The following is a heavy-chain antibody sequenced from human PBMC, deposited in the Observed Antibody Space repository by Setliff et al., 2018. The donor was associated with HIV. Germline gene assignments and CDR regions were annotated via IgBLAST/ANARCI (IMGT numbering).Heavy chain of an antibody. J-gene: IGHJ6*02. V-gene: IGHV4-59*01. CDR1: GDSITGSFY. D-gene: IGHD3-10*01. CDR2: IYYSGST. CDR3: ARAGGYYYGSGSYYNVYGPLDV. Sequence: SETLSLTCGVSGDSITGSFYWAWIRQPPGKGLEWIGGIYYSGSTNYNPSLKSRVTLSLDTSKNQFSLKLTSVTAADTAVYYCARAGGYYYGSGSYYNVYGPLDVWGQGTTVTVSS.